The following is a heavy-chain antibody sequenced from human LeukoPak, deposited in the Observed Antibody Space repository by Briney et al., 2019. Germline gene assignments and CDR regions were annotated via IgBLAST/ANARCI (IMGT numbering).Heavy chain of an antibody. D-gene: IGHD4-17*01. CDR1: GGTFSSYA. V-gene: IGHV1-69*04. CDR3: AREYYGDYAGVY. Sequence: ASVKVSCKASGGTFSSYAIIWVRQAPGQGLEWMGRIIPILGIANYAQKFQGRVTITADKSTSTAYMELSSLRSEDTAVYYCAREYYGDYAGVYWGQGTLVTVSS. CDR2: IIPILGIA. J-gene: IGHJ4*02.